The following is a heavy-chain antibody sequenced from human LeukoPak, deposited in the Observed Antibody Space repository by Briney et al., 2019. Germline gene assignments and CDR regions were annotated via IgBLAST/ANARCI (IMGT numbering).Heavy chain of an antibody. V-gene: IGHV3-48*03. CDR1: GFTFSSYE. J-gene: IGHJ4*02. D-gene: IGHD5-12*01. CDR3: ARLGDKDVDIVATIEWGFDY. CDR2: ISSSGFTI. Sequence: GGSLRLSCATSGFTFSSYEMNWVRQAPGKGLEWVSYISSSGFTIYCADSVKGRFTISRDNARNSLFLQMNSLRAEDTAVYYCARLGDKDVDIVATIEWGFDYWGQGALVTVSS.